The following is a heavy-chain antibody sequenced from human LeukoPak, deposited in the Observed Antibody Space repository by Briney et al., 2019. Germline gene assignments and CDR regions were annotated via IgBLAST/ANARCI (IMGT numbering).Heavy chain of an antibody. V-gene: IGHV3-23*01. CDR3: AKDFGTGWYTFDF. D-gene: IGHD6-19*01. CDR2: ISGSAGST. Sequence: GGSLRLSCAASGFTFSIYWMSWVRQAPGKGLEGVSSISGSAGSTSYADPVKGRFTISRGNSKNTLYLQMNSLRAEDTAVYYCAKDFGTGWYTFDFWGQGTLVTVSS. CDR1: GFTFSIYW. J-gene: IGHJ4*02.